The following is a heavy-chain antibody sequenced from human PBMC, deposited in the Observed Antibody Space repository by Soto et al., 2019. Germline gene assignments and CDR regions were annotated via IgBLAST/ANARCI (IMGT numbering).Heavy chain of an antibody. D-gene: IGHD6-6*01. J-gene: IGHJ6*02. CDR3: ARDVGSSLGYYYGMDV. CDR1: GDSVSSNSAA. V-gene: IGHV6-1*01. Sequence: SQTLSLTCAISGDSVSSNSAAWSWIRQSPSRGLEWLGRTYYRSKWYNDYAVSVKSRITINPDTSKNQFSLQLNSVTPEDTAVYYCARDVGSSLGYYYGMDVWGQGTTVTVSS. CDR2: TYYRSKWYN.